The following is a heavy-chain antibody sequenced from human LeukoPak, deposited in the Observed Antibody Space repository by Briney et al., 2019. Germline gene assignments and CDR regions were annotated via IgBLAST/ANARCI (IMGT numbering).Heavy chain of an antibody. CDR1: GYTFTSYT. CDR3: TRSAVGRADY. Sequence: ASVKVSCKASGYTFTSYTINWVRQAPGQGLEWMGWINTNTGNPTYAQGFTGRFVFSSDTSVSMAYLQIGSLKSEDTAVYYCTRSAVGRADYWGQGILVTVSS. CDR2: INTNTGNP. D-gene: IGHD6-13*01. J-gene: IGHJ4*02. V-gene: IGHV7-4-1*04.